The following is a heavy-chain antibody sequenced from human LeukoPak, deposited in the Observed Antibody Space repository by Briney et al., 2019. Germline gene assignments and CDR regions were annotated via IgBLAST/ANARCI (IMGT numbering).Heavy chain of an antibody. V-gene: IGHV4-59*01. CDR1: GDSINNYY. CDR3: AGTTRLLAFDY. Sequence: PSETLSLTCTVSGDSINNYYWSWIRQPPGKRLEYIACAYNNGETNYNTSLKSRVAISVDTSKNHLSLNLSSVTAADTATYYCAGTTRLLAFDYWGQGILVTVSS. J-gene: IGHJ4*02. CDR2: AYNNGET. D-gene: IGHD2-21*01.